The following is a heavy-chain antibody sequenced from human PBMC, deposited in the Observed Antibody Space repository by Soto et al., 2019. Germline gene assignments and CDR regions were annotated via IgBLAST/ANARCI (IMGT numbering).Heavy chain of an antibody. V-gene: IGHV3-33*01. D-gene: IGHD6-19*01. CDR3: ARVVYSNGWIFDY. CDR2: IWYDGGTK. CDR1: GFTFYTYG. Sequence: GGSLRLSCAASGFTFYTYGMHWVRQVPGKGLQWVAIIWYDGGTKYYADSVRGRFTVSRDNSKNTLYLQMNSLRDEDTAVYYCARVVYSNGWIFDYWGQGTLVTVSS. J-gene: IGHJ4*01.